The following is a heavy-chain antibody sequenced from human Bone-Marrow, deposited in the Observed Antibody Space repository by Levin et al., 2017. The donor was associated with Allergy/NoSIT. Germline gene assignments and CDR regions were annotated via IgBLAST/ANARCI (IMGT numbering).Heavy chain of an antibody. V-gene: IGHV4-59*01. J-gene: IGHJ6*02. Sequence: GSLRLSCTVSGGSISSYYWSWIRQPPGKGLEWIGYIYYSGSTNYNPSLKSRVTISVDTSKNQFSLKLSSVTAADTAVYYCARSTVVVPAAMFYYYYGMDVWGQGTTVTVSS. CDR2: IYYSGST. D-gene: IGHD2-2*01. CDR3: ARSTVVVPAAMFYYYYGMDV. CDR1: GGSISSYY.